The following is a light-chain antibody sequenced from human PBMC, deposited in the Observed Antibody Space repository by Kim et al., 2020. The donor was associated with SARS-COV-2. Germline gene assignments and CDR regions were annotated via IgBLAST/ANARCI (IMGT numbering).Light chain of an antibody. Sequence: ASVGDRVTITCRASQDSSSALVWFQQKPGKAPKSLIFAASTLQTGVPSRFSGTGSGTDFTLTISSLQTEDFATYYCQQYRLYPPTFGQGTKVDIK. J-gene: IGKJ1*01. V-gene: IGKV1-16*01. CDR2: AAS. CDR1: QDSSSA. CDR3: QQYRLYPPT.